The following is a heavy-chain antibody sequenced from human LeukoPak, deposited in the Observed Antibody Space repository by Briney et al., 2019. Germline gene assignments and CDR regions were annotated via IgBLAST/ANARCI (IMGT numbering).Heavy chain of an antibody. J-gene: IGHJ4*02. CDR3: ARDLRDSSGSDIAD. D-gene: IGHD3-10*01. V-gene: IGHV1-18*01. CDR2: ISAYNGNT. CDR1: GYTFTSYG. Sequence: ASVKVSCKASGYTFTSYGISWVRQAPGQGLEWMGWISAYNGNTNYAQKLQGRVTMTTDTSTSTAYMELSSLRSDDTAVYYCARDLRDSSGSDIADWGQGTLVTVSS.